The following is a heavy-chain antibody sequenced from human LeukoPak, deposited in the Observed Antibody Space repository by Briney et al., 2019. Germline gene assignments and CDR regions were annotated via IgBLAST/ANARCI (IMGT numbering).Heavy chain of an antibody. Sequence: GGSLRLSCAASGFTFRNYAMHWVRQAPGKGLELVATISYDGSNKYYADSAKGRFTISRDNSKNTLYLQMNSLRAEDTAMYYCASPPDHLRYFDWHTFGYWGQGTLVTVSS. J-gene: IGHJ4*02. CDR3: ASPPDHLRYFDWHTFGY. V-gene: IGHV3-30-3*01. D-gene: IGHD3-9*01. CDR1: GFTFRNYA. CDR2: ISYDGSNK.